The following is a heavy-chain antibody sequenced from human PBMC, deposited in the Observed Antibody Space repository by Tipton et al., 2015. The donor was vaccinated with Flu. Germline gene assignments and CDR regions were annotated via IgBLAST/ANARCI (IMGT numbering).Heavy chain of an antibody. Sequence: TLSLTCTVSGGSIGSYYWNWIRQPPGKGLEWIGYIYNNEYTKYSPSLKGRVTISVDTSKKQFSLQLRSVTAAATAVYYCARDPSLGMPEYFDYWGQGTLVTASS. CDR3: ARDPSLGMPEYFDY. CDR1: GGSIGSYY. J-gene: IGHJ4*02. CDR2: IYNNEYT. D-gene: IGHD2/OR15-2a*01. V-gene: IGHV4-59*12.